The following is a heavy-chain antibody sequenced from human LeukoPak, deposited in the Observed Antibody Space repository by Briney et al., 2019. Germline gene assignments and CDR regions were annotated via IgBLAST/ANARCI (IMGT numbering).Heavy chain of an antibody. J-gene: IGHJ4*02. V-gene: IGHV4-34*01. D-gene: IGHD3-10*01. CDR2: INHSGST. Sequence: SETLSLTCAAYGGSFSGYYWSWIRHPPGKGLEWIGEINHSGSTNYNPSLKSRVTISVDTSKNQFSLKLSSVTAADTAVYYCARDLGWFGEGVNYWGQGTLVTVSS. CDR3: ARDLGWFGEGVNY. CDR1: GGSFSGYY.